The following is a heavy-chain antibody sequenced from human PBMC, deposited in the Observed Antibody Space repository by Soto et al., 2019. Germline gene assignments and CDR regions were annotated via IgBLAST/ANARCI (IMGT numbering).Heavy chain of an antibody. CDR3: ARVRSSAHYDFWSGTDAFDI. V-gene: IGHV4-59*12. CDR2: IYYSGST. D-gene: IGHD3-3*01. Sequence: SETLSLTCTVSGGSISSYYWSWIRQPPGKGLEWIGYIYYSGSTNYNPSLKSRVTISVDTSKNQFSLKLSSVTAADTAVYYCARVRSSAHYDFWSGTDAFDIWGQGTMVTDSS. CDR1: GGSISSYY. J-gene: IGHJ3*02.